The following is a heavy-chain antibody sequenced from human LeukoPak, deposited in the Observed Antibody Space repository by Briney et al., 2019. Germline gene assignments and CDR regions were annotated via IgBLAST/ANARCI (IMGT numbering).Heavy chain of an antibody. D-gene: IGHD3-3*01. Sequence: QAGGSLRLSCAASGFTVSSNYMSWVRQAPRKGQEWVSVIYSGGSTYYADSVKGRFTISRDNSKNTLYLQVNSLRAEDTAVYYCAKENYYDFWSGIDYWGQGTLVTVSS. CDR1: GFTVSSNY. CDR2: IYSGGST. J-gene: IGHJ4*02. V-gene: IGHV3-53*01. CDR3: AKENYYDFWSGIDY.